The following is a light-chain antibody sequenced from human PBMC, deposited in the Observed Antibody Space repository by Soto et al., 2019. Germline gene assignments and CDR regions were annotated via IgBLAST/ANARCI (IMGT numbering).Light chain of an antibody. V-gene: IGKV1-39*01. CDR3: QQSYST. CDR2: AAS. J-gene: IGKJ3*01. Sequence: DIQMTQSPSSLSASVGDRVTITCRASKSISSYLNWYQQKPEKAPKLLIYAASSLQSGVPSRFSGSGSGTDFTLTISSLQPEDFATYYCQQSYSTFGHGTKVDIK. CDR1: KSISSY.